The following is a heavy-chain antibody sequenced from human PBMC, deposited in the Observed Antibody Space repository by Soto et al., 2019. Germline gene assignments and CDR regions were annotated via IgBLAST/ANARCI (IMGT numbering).Heavy chain of an antibody. D-gene: IGHD5-12*01. CDR2: ISYSGTT. V-gene: IGHV4-30-4*01. Sequence: PSETLSLTCTVSGDSMSSVYNYWSWIRQPPGEGLEWIGFISYSGTTSYSPSLKSRLAISLDTSKNQFSLSLTSVTAADTAVYYCARGRGYSYGLDPWGQGTLVTVS. CDR3: ARGRGYSYGLDP. CDR1: GDSMSSVYNY. J-gene: IGHJ5*02.